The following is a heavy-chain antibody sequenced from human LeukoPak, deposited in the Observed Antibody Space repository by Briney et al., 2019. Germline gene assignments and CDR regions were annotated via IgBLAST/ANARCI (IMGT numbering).Heavy chain of an antibody. D-gene: IGHD3-22*01. V-gene: IGHV7-4-1*02. CDR2: VNTNTGNP. CDR3: ASCNDSSGYFAY. CDR1: GYTFTDYA. Sequence: GASVKVSCKPSGYTFTDYAINWVRQAPGQGLEYMGWVNTNTGNPTYAQGFTGRFVFSSDSSVSTACLQITSLKADDSAIYFCASCNDSSGYFAYWGQGTLVTVSS. J-gene: IGHJ4*02.